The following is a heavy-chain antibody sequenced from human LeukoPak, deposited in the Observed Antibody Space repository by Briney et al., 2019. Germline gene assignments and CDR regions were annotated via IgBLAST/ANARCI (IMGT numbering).Heavy chain of an antibody. CDR2: INPSGGST. V-gene: IGHV1-46*01. D-gene: IGHD3-3*01. CDR3: ARDYEREPFDY. CDR1: GYTFTGYY. Sequence: ASVKVSCKASGYTFTGYYMHWVRQAPGQGLEWMGIINPSGGSTSYAQKFQGRVTMTRDMSTSTVYMELSSLRSEDTAVYYCARDYEREPFDYWGQGTLVTVSS. J-gene: IGHJ4*02.